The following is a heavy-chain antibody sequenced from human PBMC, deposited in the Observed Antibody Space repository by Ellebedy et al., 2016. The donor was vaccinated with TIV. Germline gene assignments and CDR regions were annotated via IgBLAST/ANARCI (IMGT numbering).Heavy chain of an antibody. CDR1: GFTFSTYA. Sequence: GESLKISCVGSGFTFSTYAMNWVRQAPGKGLEWVSGISGSGSGTFYTDSVKGRFTISRDNSKNTLYLQMNSLRAEDTAVYYCALRGTVRVYWGQGTLVTVSS. J-gene: IGHJ4*02. CDR2: ISGSGSGT. V-gene: IGHV3-23*01. D-gene: IGHD3-16*01. CDR3: ALRGTVRVY.